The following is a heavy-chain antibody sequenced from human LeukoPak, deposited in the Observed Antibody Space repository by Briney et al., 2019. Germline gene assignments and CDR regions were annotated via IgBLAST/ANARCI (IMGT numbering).Heavy chain of an antibody. J-gene: IGHJ4*02. CDR3: AKAPYYYDSSGYFDY. CDR2: ISWNSGSI. CDR1: GFTFDDYA. Sequence: GRSLRLSCAASGFTFDDYAMHWVRQAPGKGLEWVSGISWNSGSIGYADSGKGRFTISRDNAKNSLYLQMNSLRAEDTALYYCAKAPYYYDSSGYFDYWGQGTLVTVSS. D-gene: IGHD3-22*01. V-gene: IGHV3-9*01.